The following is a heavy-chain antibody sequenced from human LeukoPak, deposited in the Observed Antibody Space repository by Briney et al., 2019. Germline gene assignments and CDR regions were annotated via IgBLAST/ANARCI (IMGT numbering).Heavy chain of an antibody. CDR3: ARWASGISSYDILTGYYFDY. Sequence: SETLSLTCSVSGGSFSNYFWSWVRQPAGKGLEWIGRIYPSGNTNYNPSLKSRVTLSVDTSKTQFSLKLSSVTAADTAVYYCARWASGISSYDILTGYYFDYWGQGTLVTVSS. CDR2: IYPSGNT. D-gene: IGHD3-9*01. CDR1: GGSFSNYF. J-gene: IGHJ4*02. V-gene: IGHV4-4*07.